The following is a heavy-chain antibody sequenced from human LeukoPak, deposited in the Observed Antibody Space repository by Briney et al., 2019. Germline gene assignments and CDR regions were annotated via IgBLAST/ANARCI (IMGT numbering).Heavy chain of an antibody. V-gene: IGHV3-23*01. CDR2: ISGSGGST. J-gene: IGHJ4*02. CDR1: VFRLSSRA. CDR3: VAYDPLDY. Sequence: GCALTLSCTAAVFRLSSRAMISLGQDPGRGLEWGSGISGSGGSTNYADSVEGRYTISRDTSKSTLYLQMTRLRGEDTAIYYCVAYDPLDYWGQGTLVTVSS. D-gene: IGHD3-16*01.